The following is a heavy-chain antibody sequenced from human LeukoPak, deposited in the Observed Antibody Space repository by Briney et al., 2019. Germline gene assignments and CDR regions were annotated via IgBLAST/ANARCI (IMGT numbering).Heavy chain of an antibody. V-gene: IGHV4-61*02. D-gene: IGHD6-19*01. CDR2: ISTGGST. CDR3: ARDDNQAVATNWLDP. Sequence: PSQTLSLTCTVSGGSISSGGYYWNWIRQPAGKGLEWIGRISTGGSTNYSPSLKGRVTISVDTSKNQFYMKLSSVTAADTAVYYCARDDNQAVATNWLDPWGQGTLVTVSS. J-gene: IGHJ5*02. CDR1: GGSISSGGYY.